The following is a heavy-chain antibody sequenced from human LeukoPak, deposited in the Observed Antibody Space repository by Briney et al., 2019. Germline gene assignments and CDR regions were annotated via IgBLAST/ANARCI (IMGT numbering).Heavy chain of an antibody. J-gene: IGHJ4*02. V-gene: IGHV4-30-2*01. D-gene: IGHD5-18*01. CDR2: IYHSGST. Sequence: SQTLSLTCTVSGGSISSGGYSWSWIRQPPGKGLEWIGYIYHSGSTYYNPSLKSRVTISVDRSKNQFSLKLSSVTAADTAVYYCARGVDTAVVTEYYFDYWGQGTLVTVSS. CDR1: GGSISSGGYS. CDR3: ARGVDTAVVTEYYFDY.